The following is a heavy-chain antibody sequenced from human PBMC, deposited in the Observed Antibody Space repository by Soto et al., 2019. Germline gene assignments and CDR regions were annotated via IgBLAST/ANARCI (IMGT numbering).Heavy chain of an antibody. CDR1: GFTVSNNY. CDR3: AKDQGSSWYEIDY. J-gene: IGHJ4*02. D-gene: IGHD6-13*01. V-gene: IGHV3-23*01. CDR2: ISGSGGST. Sequence: GGSLRLSCAASGFTVSNNYINWVRQAPGKGLEWVSTISGSGGSTYYADSVKGRFTISRDNSKNTLYLQMNSLRAEDTAVYYCAKDQGSSWYEIDYWGQGTLVTVSS.